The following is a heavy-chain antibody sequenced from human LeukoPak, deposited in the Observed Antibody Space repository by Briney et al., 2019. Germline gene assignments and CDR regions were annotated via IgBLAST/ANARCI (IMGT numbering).Heavy chain of an antibody. Sequence: SETLSLTCTVSGGSISSYYWSWIRQPPGKGLEWIGYIYYSGSTNYNPSLKSRVTISVDTSKNQFSLKLSSVTAADTAVYYCARHNGDPTPEAFDIWGQGTMVTVSS. D-gene: IGHD4-17*01. CDR3: ARHNGDPTPEAFDI. CDR1: GGSISSYY. V-gene: IGHV4-59*08. J-gene: IGHJ3*02. CDR2: IYYSGST.